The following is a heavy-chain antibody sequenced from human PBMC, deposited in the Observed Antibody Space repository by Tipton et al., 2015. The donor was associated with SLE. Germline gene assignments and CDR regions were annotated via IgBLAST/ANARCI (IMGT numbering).Heavy chain of an antibody. D-gene: IGHD3-16*01. Sequence: GLVKPSETLSLTCTVSGDSISAYHWSWIRQPPGKGLEWIGYINYDGTTNCNPSLKSRVTISVDTSKNQFSLSLSSVTAAATFVFYCATCLIGGGGRGYWGHGALVTVSP. J-gene: IGHJ4*01. V-gene: IGHV4-59*01. CDR1: GDSISAYH. CDR3: ATCLIGGGGRGY. CDR2: INYDGTT.